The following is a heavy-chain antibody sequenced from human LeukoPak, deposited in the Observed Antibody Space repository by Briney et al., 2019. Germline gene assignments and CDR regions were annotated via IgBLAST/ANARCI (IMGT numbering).Heavy chain of an antibody. Sequence: GGSLRLSCGASEFTFSSYAMYWVHQAPGKGLEWVAVISFDGRLKHYADSVKGRFTISRDNSKNTLYLQMNSLRAEDTAVYYCARQFSSGWYYFDYWGQGTLVTVSS. CDR1: EFTFSSYA. J-gene: IGHJ4*02. V-gene: IGHV3-30*04. CDR3: ARQFSSGWYYFDY. D-gene: IGHD6-19*01. CDR2: ISFDGRLK.